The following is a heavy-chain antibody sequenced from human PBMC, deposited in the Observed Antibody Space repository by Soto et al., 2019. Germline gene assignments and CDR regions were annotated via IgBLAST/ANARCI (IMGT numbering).Heavy chain of an antibody. CDR3: ARGGGYDTFGA. CDR2: ISHFENT. J-gene: IGHJ5*02. CDR1: GASIRYGGYS. V-gene: IGHV4-30-2*06. D-gene: IGHD5-12*01. Sequence: SETLSLTCTVFGASIRYGGYSWSWVRQSPGRGLEWIGYISHFENTSFHPSFKSRLTMSIDRTRHQFYLDLSSVTAADMAGSVCARGGGYDTFGAWGQGILVTVSS.